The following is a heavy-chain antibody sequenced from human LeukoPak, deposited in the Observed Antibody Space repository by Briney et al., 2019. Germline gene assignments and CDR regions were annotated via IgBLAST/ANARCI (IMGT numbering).Heavy chain of an antibody. D-gene: IGHD6-19*01. CDR3: ARERTSGWDAFDF. CDR1: GFTFSSYT. V-gene: IGHV3-21*01. J-gene: IGHJ4*02. CDR2: ISSSSSYI. Sequence: PGGSLRLSCAASGFTFSSYTMNWVRQAPGGGLEWVSSISSSSSYIYYADSVKGRFTISRDNAKNSLYLQMNSLRAEDTAVYYCARERTSGWDAFDFWGQGTLVTVSS.